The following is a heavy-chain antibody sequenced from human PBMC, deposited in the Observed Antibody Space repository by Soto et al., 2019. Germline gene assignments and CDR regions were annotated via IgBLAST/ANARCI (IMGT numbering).Heavy chain of an antibody. V-gene: IGHV1-69*05. J-gene: IGHJ6*02. CDR2: ILPIFGTA. CDR3: ARSITGTVSYYYGMDV. Sequence: QVQLVQSGAEVKKPGSSVKVSCKASGGTFSSYAISWVRQAPGQGLEWMGGILPIFGTANYAQKFQGRVTIXXGESTSTAYMELSSLRSEDTAVYYCARSITGTVSYYYGMDVWGRGTTVTVSS. D-gene: IGHD1-20*01. CDR1: GGTFSSYA.